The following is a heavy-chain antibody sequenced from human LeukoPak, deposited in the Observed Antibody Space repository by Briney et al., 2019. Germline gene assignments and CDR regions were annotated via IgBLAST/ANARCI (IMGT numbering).Heavy chain of an antibody. Sequence: ASVKVSCKASGGTFSSYAISWVRQAPGQGLEWMGRIIPIFGTANYAQKFQGRVTITTDESTSTAYMELSSLRSEDTAVYYCARGRSRDGYNRRPDDAFDIWGQGTMVTVSS. V-gene: IGHV1-69*05. D-gene: IGHD5-24*01. CDR1: GGTFSSYA. CDR3: ARGRSRDGYNRRPDDAFDI. CDR2: IIPIFGTA. J-gene: IGHJ3*02.